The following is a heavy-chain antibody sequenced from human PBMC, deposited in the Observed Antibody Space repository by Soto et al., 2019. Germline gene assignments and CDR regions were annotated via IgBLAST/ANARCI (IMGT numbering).Heavy chain of an antibody. Sequence: GGSLRLSCAASGFTFSSYGMHWVRQAPGKGLEWVAVISYDGSNKYYADSVKGGFTISRDNSKNTLYLQMNSLRAEDTAVYYCAKDYDSSGYDTYFDYWGQGTLVTVSS. CDR1: GFTFSSYG. V-gene: IGHV3-30*18. J-gene: IGHJ4*02. CDR2: ISYDGSNK. CDR3: AKDYDSSGYDTYFDY. D-gene: IGHD3-22*01.